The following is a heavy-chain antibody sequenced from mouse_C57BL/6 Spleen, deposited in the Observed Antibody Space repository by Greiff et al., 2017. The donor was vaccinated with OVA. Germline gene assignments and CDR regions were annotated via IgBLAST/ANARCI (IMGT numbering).Heavy chain of an antibody. CDR3: ARRGLRGWYFDV. D-gene: IGHD1-1*01. Sequence: QVQLKESGAELVKPGASVKMSCKASGYTFTTYPIEWMKQNHGKSLEWIGNFHPYNDDTKYDEKFKGKATLTVEKSSSTVYLELSRLTSDDSAVYYCARRGLRGWYFDVWGTGTTVTVSS. V-gene: IGHV1-47*01. CDR2: FHPYNDDT. CDR1: GYTFTTYP. J-gene: IGHJ1*03.